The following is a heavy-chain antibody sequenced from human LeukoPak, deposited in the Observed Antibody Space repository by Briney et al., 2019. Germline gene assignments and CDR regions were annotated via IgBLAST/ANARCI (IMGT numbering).Heavy chain of an antibody. J-gene: IGHJ6*03. CDR2: ISGSGGST. Sequence: GGSLRLSCAASGFTFSSYAMSWVRQAPGKGLESVSAISGSGGSTYYADSVKGRFTISRDNSKNTLYLQMNSLRAEDTAVYYCVRFGADYYYYYMDVWGKGTTVNVSS. D-gene: IGHD3-10*01. V-gene: IGHV3-23*01. CDR3: VRFGADYYYYYMDV. CDR1: GFTFSSYA.